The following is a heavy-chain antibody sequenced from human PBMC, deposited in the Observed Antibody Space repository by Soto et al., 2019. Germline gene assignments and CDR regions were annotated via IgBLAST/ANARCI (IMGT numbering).Heavy chain of an antibody. D-gene: IGHD3-10*01. CDR3: ARVDPGETSPFDH. J-gene: IGHJ4*02. CDR2: INAFDGNR. V-gene: IGHV1-18*01. CDR1: GYRFTSYG. Sequence: ASVKVSCKASGYRFTSYGISWVRQAPGQGLEWMGWINAFDGNRMYAQSLQGRVTMTRDTSTSTVYMEVSSLRSEDTAVYYCARVDPGETSPFDHWGQGTLVTVSS.